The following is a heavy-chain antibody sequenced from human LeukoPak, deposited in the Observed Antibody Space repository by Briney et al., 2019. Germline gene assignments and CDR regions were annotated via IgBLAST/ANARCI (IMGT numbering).Heavy chain of an antibody. CDR1: GYTFTGYY. D-gene: IGHD3-10*01. CDR3: VRGNDMDV. CDR2: INPSVGST. Sequence: ASVKVSCKASGYTFTGYYMHWVRQAPGQGLEWMGMINPSVGSTNYAQKFQGRVTMTRDTSTTTVYMEMSSLRSEDTAMYYCVRGNDMDVWGQGTTVTVSS. J-gene: IGHJ6*02. V-gene: IGHV1-46*01.